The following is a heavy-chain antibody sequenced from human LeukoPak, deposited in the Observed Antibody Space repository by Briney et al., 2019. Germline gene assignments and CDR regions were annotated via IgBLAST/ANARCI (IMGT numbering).Heavy chain of an antibody. J-gene: IGHJ2*01. V-gene: IGHV3-11*06. CDR3: ARGSSNWYFDL. CDR1: GFIFSDYY. CDR2: ISSFSTYT. Sequence: GGSLRLSCAVSGFIFSDYYMSWLRQTPGKGLEWVSYISSFSTYTNYADSVKGRFTISRDNAKNSLHLQMNSLRDEDTAVYYCARGSSNWYFDLWGRGTLVTVSS. D-gene: IGHD2-15*01.